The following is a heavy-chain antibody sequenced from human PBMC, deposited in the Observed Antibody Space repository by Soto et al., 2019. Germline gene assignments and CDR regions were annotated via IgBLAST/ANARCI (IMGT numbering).Heavy chain of an antibody. CDR1: GGSFSKYA. Sequence: QVQLMQSGAEVKKPGSSVTVSCKASGGSFSKYAISWVRQAPGQGLEWMGGIIPFFETAKYAQDFQGRVTITADKSTNTSYMELNSLRSAATAVYYWARDLSPHFDGGDLYYAMNVWGQGTTVTVS. D-gene: IGHD3-3*01. V-gene: IGHV1-69*06. J-gene: IGHJ6*02. CDR2: IIPFFETA. CDR3: ARDLSPHFDGGDLYYAMNV.